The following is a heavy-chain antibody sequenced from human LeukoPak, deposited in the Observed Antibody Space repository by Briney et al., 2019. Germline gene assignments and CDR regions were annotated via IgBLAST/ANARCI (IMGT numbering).Heavy chain of an antibody. CDR3: ARHKVTTSDFDI. CDR1: GASISSYY. V-gene: IGHV4-59*08. J-gene: IGHJ3*02. CDR2: IYYSGST. D-gene: IGHD2-21*02. Sequence: SETLSLIYTVSGASISSYYWSWIRQTPGKGLEWIGYIYYSGSTKYNPSVKSRVTISVDTSKNHVSLKLSSVTAADTAVYYCARHKVTTSDFDIWGHGTLVTVSS.